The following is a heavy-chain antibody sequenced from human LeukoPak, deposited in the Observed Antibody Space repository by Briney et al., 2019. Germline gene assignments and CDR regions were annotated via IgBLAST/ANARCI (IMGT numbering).Heavy chain of an antibody. D-gene: IGHD3-22*01. J-gene: IGHJ3*01. CDR2: SNQSGGT. CDR3: ADTLSDSSGYYHESFDV. V-gene: IGHV4-34*01. CDR1: GGSFSGYS. Sequence: SETLSLTCAVYGGSFSGYSRSWIRQAPGKGLEWIGESNQSGGTNYNPSLKSRVTISVDTSKNQFSLKLTSVTAADTAVYFCADTLSDSSGYYHESFDVWGQGTMVIVSS.